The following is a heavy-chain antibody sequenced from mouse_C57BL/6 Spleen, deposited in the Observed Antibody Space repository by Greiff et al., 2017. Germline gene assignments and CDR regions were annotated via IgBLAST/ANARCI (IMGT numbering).Heavy chain of an antibody. CDR2: IYPGSGST. D-gene: IGHD2-4*01. J-gene: IGHJ4*01. V-gene: IGHV1-55*01. CDR3: ARGMRYDYDVGYAMDY. Sequence: QVQLQQPGAELVQPGASVKLSCKASGYTFTSYWITWVKQRPGQGLAWIGDIYPGSGSTNYNEKFKSKATLTVDTSSSTAYMQLSSLTSEDSAVYYCARGMRYDYDVGYAMDYWGQGTSVTVSS. CDR1: GYTFTSYW.